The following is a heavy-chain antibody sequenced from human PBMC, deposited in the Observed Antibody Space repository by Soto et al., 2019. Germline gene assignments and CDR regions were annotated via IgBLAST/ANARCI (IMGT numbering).Heavy chain of an antibody. Sequence: GGSLRLSCAASGFTFSSFAIHWVRQVPGKGLEWVAIISYDGSNKFYADSVKGRFTISRDNSKNTLYLQMNSLRVEDTAVFYCARDEDYYGLGSLDYWGQGTLVTVSS. J-gene: IGHJ4*02. CDR2: ISYDGSNK. V-gene: IGHV3-30-3*01. CDR1: GFTFSSFA. D-gene: IGHD3-10*01. CDR3: ARDEDYYGLGSLDY.